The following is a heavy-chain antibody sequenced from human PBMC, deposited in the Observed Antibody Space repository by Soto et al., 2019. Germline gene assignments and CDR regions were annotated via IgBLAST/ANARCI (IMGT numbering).Heavy chain of an antibody. CDR1: GFTFSSYS. D-gene: IGHD1-20*01. V-gene: IGHV3-48*01. CDR3: ARGYNWNYYYYGMDV. Sequence: EVQLVESGGGLVQPGGSLRLSCAASGFTFSSYSMNWVRQAPGKGLEWVSYISSSSCTIYYADSVKGRFTISRDNAKNSLYLQMNSLRAEDTAVYYCARGYNWNYYYYGMDVWGQGTTVTVSS. J-gene: IGHJ6*02. CDR2: ISSSSCTI.